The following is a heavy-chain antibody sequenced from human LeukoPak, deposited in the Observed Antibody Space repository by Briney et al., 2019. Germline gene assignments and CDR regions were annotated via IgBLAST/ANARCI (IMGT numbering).Heavy chain of an antibody. CDR3: ARGSTVMGFDY. CDR1: GGTFSSYA. D-gene: IGHD4-11*01. Sequence: ASVKVSCKASGGTFSSYAISWVRQAPGQGLEWMGRIIPILGIANYAQKFQGRVTITADKSTSTAYMELSSLRSEDTAVYYCARGSTVMGFDYWGQGTLVTVSS. CDR2: IIPILGIA. J-gene: IGHJ4*02. V-gene: IGHV1-69*04.